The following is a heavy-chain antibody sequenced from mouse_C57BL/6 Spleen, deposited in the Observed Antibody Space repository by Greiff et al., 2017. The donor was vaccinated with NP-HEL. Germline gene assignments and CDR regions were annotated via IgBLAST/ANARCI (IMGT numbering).Heavy chain of an antibody. CDR3: ARVYGNYYAMDY. CDR1: GYTFTSYW. CDR2: IDPSDSYT. V-gene: IGHV1-59*01. J-gene: IGHJ4*01. Sequence: QVQLQQPGAELVRPGTSVKLSCKASGYTFTSYWMHWVKQRPGQGLEWIGVIDPSDSYTNYNQKFKGKATLTVDTSSSTAYMQLSSLTSEDSAVYYCARVYGNYYAMDYWGQGTSVTVSS. D-gene: IGHD1-1*01.